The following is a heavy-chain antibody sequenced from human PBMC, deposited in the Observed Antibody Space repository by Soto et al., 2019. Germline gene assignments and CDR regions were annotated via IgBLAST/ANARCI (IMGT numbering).Heavy chain of an antibody. CDR2: INPNSGGT. Sequence: QVQLVQSGAEVKKPGASVKVSCKASGYTFTGYYMHWVRQAPGQGLEWMGWINPNSGGTNYAQKIQRMLTLTVHTSISTAYMDLSSLRSDATAVYYFPRDLAIGPYYDILTGYSNWGQGTLVTVSS. D-gene: IGHD3-9*01. J-gene: IGHJ4*02. CDR1: GYTFTGYY. CDR3: PRDLAIGPYYDILTGYSN. V-gene: IGHV1-2*02.